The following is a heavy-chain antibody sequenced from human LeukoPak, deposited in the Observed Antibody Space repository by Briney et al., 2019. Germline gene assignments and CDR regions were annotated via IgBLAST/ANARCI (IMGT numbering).Heavy chain of an antibody. V-gene: IGHV3-66*01. J-gene: IGHJ4*02. CDR3: ARALDGYNSYYFDY. CDR1: GFTVSSNY. CDR2: IYSGGST. D-gene: IGHD5-24*01. Sequence: PGGSLRLSCAASGFTVSSNYMSWVREAPGKGLEWASVIYSGGSTYYADSVKGRFTISRDNSKNTLYLQMNSLRAEDTAVYYCARALDGYNSYYFDYWGQGTLVTVSS.